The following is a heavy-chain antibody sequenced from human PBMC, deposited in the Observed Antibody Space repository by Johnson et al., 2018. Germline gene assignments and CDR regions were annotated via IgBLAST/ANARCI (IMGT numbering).Heavy chain of an antibody. CDR2: VSAKSTNI. V-gene: IGHV3-9*01. D-gene: IGHD3-16*01. Sequence: VQLVQSGGTLVQSGRSLRLSCAASGFTLGDYAMYWVRQTPGKGLEWVSGVSAKSTNIGYADSVKGRFTISRDNAKNSLYLEMNSLGTEDTALYYCAKGRFGDRDYYNNGIDVLGQGTTVTVFS. CDR1: GFTLGDYA. CDR3: AKGRFGDRDYYNNGIDV. J-gene: IGHJ6*02.